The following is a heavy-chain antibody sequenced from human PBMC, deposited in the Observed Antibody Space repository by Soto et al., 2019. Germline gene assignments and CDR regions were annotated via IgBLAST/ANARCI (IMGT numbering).Heavy chain of an antibody. CDR1: GGSISSSSYY. Sequence: SETLSLTCTVSGGSISSSSYYWGWIRQPPGKGLEWIGFIYYSGSTNYNPSLKNRVSISMDKSKNQFSLGLSPVTAADTAVYYCARRGYRSGFYYFDYWGQGTLVTVSS. V-gene: IGHV4-61*05. D-gene: IGHD6-19*01. CDR3: ARRGYRSGFYYFDY. J-gene: IGHJ4*02. CDR2: IYYSGST.